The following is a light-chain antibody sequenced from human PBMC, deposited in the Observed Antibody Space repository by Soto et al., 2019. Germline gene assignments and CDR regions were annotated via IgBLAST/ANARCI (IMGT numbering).Light chain of an antibody. CDR3: QQRSNWSPPFT. CDR2: GAS. Sequence: ETVMTQSPATLSLSPGERATLSCRASQSVSTKLVWYQQKPGQAPRFLIYGASTRATGIPARFRGSGSGTEFTLTIDSLQSEDFAVYYCQQRSNWSPPFTFGPGTKVEMK. J-gene: IGKJ2*01. CDR1: QSVSTK. V-gene: IGKV3-15*01.